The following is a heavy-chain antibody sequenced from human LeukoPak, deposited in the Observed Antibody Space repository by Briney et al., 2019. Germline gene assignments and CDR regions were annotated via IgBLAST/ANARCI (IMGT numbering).Heavy chain of an antibody. J-gene: IGHJ6*03. CDR3: AKVRSISGDYYMDV. V-gene: IGHV3-21*01. D-gene: IGHD2-15*01. Sequence: GGSLRLSCAASGFTFSSYSMNWVRQAPGKGLEWVSSISSSSSYIYYADSVKGRFTISRDNAKNSLYLQMNSLRAEDTAVYYCAKVRSISGDYYMDVWGKGTTVTVSS. CDR2: ISSSSSYI. CDR1: GFTFSSYS.